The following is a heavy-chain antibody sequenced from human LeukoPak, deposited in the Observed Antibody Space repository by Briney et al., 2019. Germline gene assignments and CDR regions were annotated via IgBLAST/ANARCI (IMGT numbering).Heavy chain of an antibody. D-gene: IGHD6-6*01. CDR2: IYPGDSDT. V-gene: IGHV5-51*01. CDR3: ARQISIAPPGYFDY. Sequence: GESLKISCKGSGYSFASHWIGWVRQMPGKGLEWMGIIYPGDSDTRFSPSFQGQVTISADKSISTAYLQWSSLKASDTAMYYCARQISIAPPGYFDYWGXGTLVTVSS. J-gene: IGHJ4*02. CDR1: GYSFASHW.